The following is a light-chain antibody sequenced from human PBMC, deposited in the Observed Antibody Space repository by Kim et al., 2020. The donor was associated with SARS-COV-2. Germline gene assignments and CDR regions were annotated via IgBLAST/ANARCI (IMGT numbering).Light chain of an antibody. CDR2: DVS. CDR3: SSYTSSIIYV. V-gene: IGLV2-14*03. CDR1: SSDIGGYSY. J-gene: IGLJ1*01. Sequence: QSALTQPASVSGSPGQSITISCTGTSSDIGGYSYVSWYQQHPGKAPKLIIYDVSNRPSGVSNRFSGSKSGYTASLTISGLQAEDEADYYCSSYTSSIIYVFGTGTKVTVL.